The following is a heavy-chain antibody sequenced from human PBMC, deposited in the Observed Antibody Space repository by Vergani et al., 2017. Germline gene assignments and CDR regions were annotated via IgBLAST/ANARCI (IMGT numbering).Heavy chain of an antibody. V-gene: IGHV4-59*01. CDR3: ARVVVVPAAIHYYYYYYMDV. J-gene: IGHJ6*03. Sequence: QVQLQESGPGLVKPSETLSLTCTVSVGSISSYYWSWIRQPPGKGLEWIGYIYYSGSTNYNPSLKSRVTISVDTSKNQFSLKLSSVTAADTAVYYCARVVVVPAAIHYYYYYYMDVWGQGTTVTVSS. D-gene: IGHD2-2*01. CDR1: VGSISSYY. CDR2: IYYSGST.